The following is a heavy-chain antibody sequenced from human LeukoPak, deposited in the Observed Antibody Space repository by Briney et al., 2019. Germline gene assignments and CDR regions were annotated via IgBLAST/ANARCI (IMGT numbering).Heavy chain of an antibody. CDR1: GFTFSSSA. V-gene: IGHV3-23*01. CDR3: ARASWVEFDP. Sequence: GGSLRLSCAASGFTFSSSAMSWVRQVPGKGLEWVSGISASGGSTYYADSVKGRFTTSRDNSKNTLYLQMNSLRAEDTAVYYCARASWVEFDPWGQGTLVTVSS. CDR2: ISASGGST. J-gene: IGHJ5*02.